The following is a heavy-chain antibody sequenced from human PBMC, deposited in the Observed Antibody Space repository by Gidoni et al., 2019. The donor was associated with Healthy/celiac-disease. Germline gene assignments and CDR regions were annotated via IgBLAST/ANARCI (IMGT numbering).Heavy chain of an antibody. J-gene: IGHJ6*02. D-gene: IGHD3-10*01. CDR3: ARDPGYYGSGSYYYYYGMDV. CDR1: GCSISRGGYY. V-gene: IGHV4-31*03. Sequence: QVQLQESGPGLVKPSQTLSLTCTVSGCSISRGGYYWSWIRQHPGKGLEWIGYIYYSGSTYYNPSLKSRVTISVDTSKNQFSLKLSSVTAADTAVYYCARDPGYYGSGSYYYYYGMDVWGQGTTVTVSS. CDR2: IYYSGST.